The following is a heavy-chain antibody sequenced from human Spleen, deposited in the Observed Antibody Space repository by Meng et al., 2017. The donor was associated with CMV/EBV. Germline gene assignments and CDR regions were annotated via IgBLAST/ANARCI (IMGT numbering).Heavy chain of an antibody. CDR1: GGSISSSSYY. V-gene: IGHV4-39*01. CDR3: ARHRVGP. CDR2: IYYSGST. Sequence: GSLRLSCTVSGGSISSSSYYWGWIRQPPGKVLEWIGSIYYSGSTYYNPSLKSRVTISVDTSKNQFSIKLSSVTAADTAVYYCARHRVGPWGQGTLVTVSS. D-gene: IGHD3-10*01. J-gene: IGHJ5*02.